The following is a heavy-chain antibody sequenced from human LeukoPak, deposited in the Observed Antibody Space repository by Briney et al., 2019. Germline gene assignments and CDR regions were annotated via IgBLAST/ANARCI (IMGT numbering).Heavy chain of an antibody. D-gene: IGHD1-1*01. CDR1: GVSISDTTYY. Sequence: PSETLSLTCAVSGVSISDTTYYWAWIRQPPGKGLEWIGSVYYSETTYYNPSLKSRLTISMDTSKNQFSLKLSSVTAADTAVYYCATWRTAKTGFDYWGQGTLVTVSS. CDR2: VYYSETT. CDR3: ATWRTAKTGFDY. V-gene: IGHV4-39*01. J-gene: IGHJ4*02.